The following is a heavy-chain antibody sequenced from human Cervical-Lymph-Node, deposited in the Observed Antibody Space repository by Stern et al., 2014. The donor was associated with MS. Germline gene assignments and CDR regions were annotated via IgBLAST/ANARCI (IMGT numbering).Heavy chain of an antibody. V-gene: IGHV1-69*01. CDR1: GGPFSSYG. Sequence: QVQLMQSGAEVKKTGSSVKVSCKVSGGPFSSYGINWVRQAPGQGPEWMAGIIPIFAATHYAQTFQDRVTITADESTSTVYMELSGLRSEDTAVYYCARAAGEMGSGRYYFDSWGQGTLVSVSS. CDR2: IIPIFAAT. CDR3: ARAAGEMGSGRYYFDS. D-gene: IGHD3-10*01. J-gene: IGHJ4*02.